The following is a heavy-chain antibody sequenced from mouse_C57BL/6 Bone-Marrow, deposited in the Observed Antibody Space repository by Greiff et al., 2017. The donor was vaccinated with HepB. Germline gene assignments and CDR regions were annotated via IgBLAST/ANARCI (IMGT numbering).Heavy chain of an antibody. CDR3: ARRLRWLKDFDV. Sequence: EVKLQESGPELVKPGASVKIPCKASGYTFTDYNMDWVKQSHGKSLEWIGDINPNNGGTIYNQKFKGKATLTVDKSSSTAYMELRSLTSEDTAVYYCARRLRWLKDFDVWGTGTTVTVSS. CDR1: GYTFTDYN. CDR2: INPNNGGT. D-gene: IGHD2-1*01. V-gene: IGHV1-18*01. J-gene: IGHJ1*03.